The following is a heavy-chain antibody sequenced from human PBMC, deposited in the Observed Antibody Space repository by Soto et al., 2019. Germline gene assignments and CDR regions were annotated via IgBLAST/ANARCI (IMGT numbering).Heavy chain of an antibody. V-gene: IGHV4-59*01. CDR1: GGSIRGSY. Sequence: SETLSLTCSASGGSIRGSYCSWIRQPPEKGLEWIASISYTGSATHNPSLKSRVSVSVDTTENQCSLKLTSVTAADTATYYCATGGGWLQNSNLRGLYFDYWGQGALVTVSS. D-gene: IGHD6-19*01. CDR3: ATGGGWLQNSNLRGLYFDY. CDR2: ISYTGSA. J-gene: IGHJ4*02.